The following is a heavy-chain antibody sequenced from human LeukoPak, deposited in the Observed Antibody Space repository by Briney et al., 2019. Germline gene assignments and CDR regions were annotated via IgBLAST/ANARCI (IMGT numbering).Heavy chain of an antibody. CDR2: IKQDGSEK. CDR3: ARPKQGFWSGYYTSWYFDL. Sequence: GGSLRLSCTASGFTFSSYWMSWVRQAPGKGLEWVANIKQDGSEKDYVDSVKGRFTISRDNPKNSLYLQMNNLRAEDTAVYYCARPKQGFWSGYYTSWYFDLWGRGTLVTVSS. D-gene: IGHD3-3*01. CDR1: GFTFSSYW. V-gene: IGHV3-7*01. J-gene: IGHJ2*01.